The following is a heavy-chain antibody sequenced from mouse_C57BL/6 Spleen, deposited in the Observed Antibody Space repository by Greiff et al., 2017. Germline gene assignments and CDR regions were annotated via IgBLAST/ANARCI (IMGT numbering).Heavy chain of an antibody. J-gene: IGHJ4*01. CDR1: GYTFTSYG. CDR2: IYPRSGNT. CDR3: SSSDRDGYYAMDY. V-gene: IGHV1-81*01. D-gene: IGHD2-3*01. Sequence: VQLQQSGAELARPGASVKLSCKASGYTFTSYGISWVKQRTGQGLEWIGEIYPRSGNTYYNEKFTGKATLTADKSSSTAYMELRSLTSEDSAVYCSSSSDRDGYYAMDYWGQGTSVTVSS.